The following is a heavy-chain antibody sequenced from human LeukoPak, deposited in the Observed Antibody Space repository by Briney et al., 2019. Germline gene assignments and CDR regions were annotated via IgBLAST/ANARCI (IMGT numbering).Heavy chain of an antibody. CDR2: INHSGST. Sequence: SETLSLTCAVYAGSFSDYYWNWIRQPPGKGLEWIGEINHSGSTNYNPSLKSRVTMSVDTSKNQFSLKLSSVTAADTAVYYCARGGGYCNSISCYFDFWGQGTLVTVSS. D-gene: IGHD2-2*01. J-gene: IGHJ4*02. CDR3: ARGGGYCNSISCYFDF. V-gene: IGHV4-34*01. CDR1: AGSFSDYY.